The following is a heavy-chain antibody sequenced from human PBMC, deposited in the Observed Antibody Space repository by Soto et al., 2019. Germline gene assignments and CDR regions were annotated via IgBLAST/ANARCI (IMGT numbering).Heavy chain of an antibody. CDR3: AKDRGSSWYETFDY. CDR1: GFTFRDYA. J-gene: IGHJ4*02. D-gene: IGHD6-13*01. V-gene: IGHV3-23*01. CDR2: IRGSGGSI. Sequence: EVQLLESGGGLVQPGGSLRLSCAASGFTFRDYAMTWVRQAPGKGLEWVSVIRGSGGSIYYADSVKGRFTISRDNSKNTLYLQMDSLRAEDTALYYCAKDRGSSWYETFDYWGQGTLVTVSS.